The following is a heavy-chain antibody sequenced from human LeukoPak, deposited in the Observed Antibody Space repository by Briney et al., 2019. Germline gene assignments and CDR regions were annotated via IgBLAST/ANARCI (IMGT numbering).Heavy chain of an antibody. CDR3: ARAETGSLLVSY. V-gene: IGHV3-21*01. CDR1: GFTFSTFA. CDR2: IFPSGGEI. Sequence: PGGSLRLSCAASGFTFSTFAMIWVRQPPGKGLEWVSSIFPSGGEIHYADSVRGRFTISRDNAKNSLYLQMNSLRAEDTAVYYCARAETGSLLVSYWGQGTLVTVSS. J-gene: IGHJ4*02. D-gene: IGHD3-9*01.